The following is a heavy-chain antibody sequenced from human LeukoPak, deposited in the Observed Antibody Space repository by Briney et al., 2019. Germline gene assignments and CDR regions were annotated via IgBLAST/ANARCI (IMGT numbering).Heavy chain of an antibody. V-gene: IGHV4-39*01. CDR3: ASRTTLVTAWCFFDS. D-gene: IGHD2-21*02. Sequence: AETLSLTCTVSGDSIITEDYYWAWIRQSPGRGLEWIGSVHYTGSAYYNPSLKSRVAISVDTSRNEFSLRLRSVTAADTAVYYCASRTTLVTAWCFFDSWGQGALVTVSS. J-gene: IGHJ4*02. CDR2: VHYTGSA. CDR1: GDSIITEDYY.